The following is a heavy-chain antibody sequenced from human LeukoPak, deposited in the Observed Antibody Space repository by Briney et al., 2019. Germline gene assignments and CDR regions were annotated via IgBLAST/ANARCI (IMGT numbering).Heavy chain of an antibody. CDR3: ARKRSTSLGSYYYYYGMDV. J-gene: IGHJ6*02. V-gene: IGHV1-8*01. CDR1: GYTSTSYD. Sequence: ASVKVSCKASGYTSTSYDINWVRQATGQGLEWMGWMNPNSGNTGYAQKFQGRVTMTRNTSISTAYMELSSLRSEDTAVYYCARKRSTSLGSYYYYYGMDVWGQGTTVTVSS. CDR2: MNPNSGNT. D-gene: IGHD5/OR15-5a*01.